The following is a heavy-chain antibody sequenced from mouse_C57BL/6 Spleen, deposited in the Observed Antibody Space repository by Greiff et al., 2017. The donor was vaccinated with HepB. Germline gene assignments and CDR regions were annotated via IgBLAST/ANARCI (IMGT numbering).Heavy chain of an antibody. CDR2: IYPGDGDT. CDR3: ASEGYYSNYLMAY. V-gene: IGHV1-82*01. D-gene: IGHD2-5*01. J-gene: IGHJ3*01. CDR1: GYAFSSSW. Sequence: QVQLQQSGPELVKPGASVKISCKASGYAFSSSWMNWVKQRPGKGLEWIGRIYPGDGDTNYNGKFKGKATLTADKSSSTAYMQLSSLTSEDSAVYFCASEGYYSNYLMAYWGQGTLVTVSA.